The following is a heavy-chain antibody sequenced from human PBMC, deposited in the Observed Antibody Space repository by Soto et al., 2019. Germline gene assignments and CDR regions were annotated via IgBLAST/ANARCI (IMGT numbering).Heavy chain of an antibody. J-gene: IGHJ4*02. CDR3: TRLDY. CDR2: IRSKANSYAT. V-gene: IGHV3-73*01. CDR1: GFTFSGSA. Sequence: EVQLVESGGGLVQPGGSLKLSCAASGFTFSGSAMHWVRQASGKGLEWVGRIRSKANSYATAYAASVNGRFTISTDDSMNTACLQMNSLKTEDTAVYDCTRLDYWGKGTLVTASS.